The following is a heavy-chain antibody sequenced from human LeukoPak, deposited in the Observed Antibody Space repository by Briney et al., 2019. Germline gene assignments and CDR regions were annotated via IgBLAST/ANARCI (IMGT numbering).Heavy chain of an antibody. Sequence: GGSLRLSCAASGFTVSSSYMSWVRQAPGKGLEWVSVIYSGGSTYYADSVKGRFTISRDNSKNTLYLQMNSLRAEDTAVYYCARDPGIAVAGDYWGQGTLVTVSS. CDR3: ARDPGIAVAGDY. CDR2: IYSGGST. CDR1: GFTVSSSY. D-gene: IGHD6-19*01. V-gene: IGHV3-66*01. J-gene: IGHJ4*02.